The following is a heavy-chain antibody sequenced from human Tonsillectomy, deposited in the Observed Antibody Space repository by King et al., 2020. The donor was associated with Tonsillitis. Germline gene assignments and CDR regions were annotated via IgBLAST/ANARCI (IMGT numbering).Heavy chain of an antibody. CDR3: AKEESGIVFYYNGMDV. CDR1: GFTFSSYA. D-gene: IGHD1-26*01. J-gene: IGHJ6*02. CDR2: IYSGGSST. V-gene: IGHV3-23*03. Sequence: VQLVESGGGLVQPGGSLRLSCAASGFTFSSYAMSWVRQAPGKGLEWVSVIYSGGSSTYYADSVKGRFTISRDNSKNTLYLQMNSLRAEDTAVYYCAKEESGIVFYYNGMDVWGQGNTVTVS.